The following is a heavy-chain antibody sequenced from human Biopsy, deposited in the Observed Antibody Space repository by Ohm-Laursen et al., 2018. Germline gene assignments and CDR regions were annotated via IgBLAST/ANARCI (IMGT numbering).Heavy chain of an antibody. Sequence: PSQTLSLTCTVSGVSINGGRYYWNWIRHHPGKGLEWIGNIFYSANTYYNPSLKSRVTISVDTSKKQFSLKLSSVTAADTAVYYCARLGSGDYFPTFFDFRGQGALVTVSS. CDR1: GVSINGGRYY. J-gene: IGHJ4*02. CDR3: ARLGSGDYFPTFFDF. CDR2: IFYSANT. D-gene: IGHD5-12*01. V-gene: IGHV4-31*03.